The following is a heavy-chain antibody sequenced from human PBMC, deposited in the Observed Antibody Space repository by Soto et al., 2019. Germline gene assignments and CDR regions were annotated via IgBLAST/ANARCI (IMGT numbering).Heavy chain of an antibody. CDR1: GGSFSGYY. V-gene: IGHV4-34*01. J-gene: IGHJ4*02. Sequence: QVQLQQWGAGLLKPSETLSLTCAVYGGSFSGYYWTWIRQPPGTGLEWIGEINHSGSTNYNTSLKSRVTITVDTSKHQFSLKLTSVTAAYTAVYYCARDKITGLFDYWGQGTLVTVSS. D-gene: IGHD2-8*02. CDR3: ARDKITGLFDY. CDR2: INHSGST.